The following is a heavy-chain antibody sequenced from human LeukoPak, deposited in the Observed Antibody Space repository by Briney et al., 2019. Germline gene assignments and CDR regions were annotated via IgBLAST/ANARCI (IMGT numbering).Heavy chain of an antibody. D-gene: IGHD1-14*01. J-gene: IGHJ4*02. CDR3: ARDPDRYYFDY. CDR2: INWNGGST. CDR1: GFTFDDYG. V-gene: IGHV3-20*04. Sequence: GGSLRLSCAASGFTFDDYGTSCVRQAPGKGLEWVSGINWNGGSTGYADSVKGRFTISRDNAKNSLYMQMNSLRAEDTALYYCARDPDRYYFDYWGQGTLVTVSS.